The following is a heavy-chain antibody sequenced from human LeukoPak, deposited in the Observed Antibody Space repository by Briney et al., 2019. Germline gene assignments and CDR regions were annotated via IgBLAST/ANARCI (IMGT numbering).Heavy chain of an antibody. V-gene: IGHV1-69*06. Sequence: GASVKVSCKASGGTFSSYAISWVRQAPGQGLEWMGGIIPIFGTANYAQKFQGRVTITADKSTSTAYMELSSLRSEDTAVYYCARDSLRTSTRYYMDVWGKGTTVTVSS. J-gene: IGHJ6*03. D-gene: IGHD2-2*01. CDR3: ARDSLRTSTRYYMDV. CDR2: IIPIFGTA. CDR1: GGTFSSYA.